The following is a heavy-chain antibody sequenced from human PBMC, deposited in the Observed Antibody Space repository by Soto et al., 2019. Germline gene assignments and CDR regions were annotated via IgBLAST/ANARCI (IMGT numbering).Heavy chain of an antibody. J-gene: IGHJ4*02. CDR1: GYTFTSYA. CDR3: ARGPRNWGVDY. D-gene: IGHD7-27*01. CDR2: INPDNGNT. Sequence: ASVKVSCKASGYTFTSYAMHWVRQAPGQRLEWMGWINPDNGNTKYAQKFQGRVTMTRDTSKSTAFMELSSLTSEDTAVYYCARGPRNWGVDYWGQGTLVTVSS. V-gene: IGHV1-3*01.